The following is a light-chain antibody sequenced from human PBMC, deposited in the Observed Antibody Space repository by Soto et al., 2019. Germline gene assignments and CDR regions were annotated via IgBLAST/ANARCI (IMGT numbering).Light chain of an antibody. CDR2: AAS. Sequence: IPLTQSPTSLSASVEDRVTITCRASQAVSTYLAWYKQRPGKAPKLLIYAASALQSGVPTRFSGSGPGTNFDLAISSLQPEDFANYYCQQLNAYALPFGGGTKVVI. CDR3: QQLNAYALP. V-gene: IGKV1-9*01. J-gene: IGKJ4*01. CDR1: QAVSTY.